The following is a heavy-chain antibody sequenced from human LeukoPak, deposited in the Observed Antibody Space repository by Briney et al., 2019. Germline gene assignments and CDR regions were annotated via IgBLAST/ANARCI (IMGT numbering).Heavy chain of an antibody. CDR2: IYHSGST. CDR1: GYSISSGYY. Sequence: PSETLSLTCAVSGYSISSGYYWGWIRQPPGKGLEWIGSIYHSGSTYYNPSLKSRVTISVDTSKNQFSLKLSSVTAADTAVYYCARVRVGAAHAFDIWGQGTMVTVSS. D-gene: IGHD1-26*01. V-gene: IGHV4-38-2*01. J-gene: IGHJ3*02. CDR3: ARVRVGAAHAFDI.